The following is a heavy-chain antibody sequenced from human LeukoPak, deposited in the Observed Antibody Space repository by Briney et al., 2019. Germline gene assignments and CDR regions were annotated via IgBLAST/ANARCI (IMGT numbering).Heavy chain of an antibody. Sequence: ASAKVSCKASGYTFTGYYMHWVRQAPGQGLEWMGWINPNSGGTNYAQKFQGRVTMTRDTSISTAYMELSRLRSDDTAVYYCARGRPRYCSGGSCYSGWFDPWGQGTLVTVSS. CDR1: GYTFTGYY. CDR3: ARGRPRYCSGGSCYSGWFDP. J-gene: IGHJ5*02. CDR2: INPNSGGT. V-gene: IGHV1-2*02. D-gene: IGHD2-15*01.